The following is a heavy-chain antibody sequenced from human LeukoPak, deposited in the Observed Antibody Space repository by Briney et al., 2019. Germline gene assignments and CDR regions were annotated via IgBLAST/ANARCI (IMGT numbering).Heavy chain of an antibody. CDR3: AGVNLRGSQYNWFDP. J-gene: IGHJ5*02. D-gene: IGHD1-26*01. Sequence: ASVKVSCKASGYTFTSYGISWVRQAPGQGLEWMGWISAYNGSTNYAQKLQGRVTMTTDTSTSTAYMELRSLRSEDTAVYYCAGVNLRGSQYNWFDPWGQGTLVTVSS. CDR2: ISAYNGST. CDR1: GYTFTSYG. V-gene: IGHV1-18*01.